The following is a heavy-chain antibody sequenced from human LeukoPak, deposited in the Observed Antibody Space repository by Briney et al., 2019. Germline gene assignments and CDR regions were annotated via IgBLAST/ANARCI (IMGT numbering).Heavy chain of an antibody. V-gene: IGHV3-11*01. Sequence: GGSLRLSCAASGFTFRDYYMSWIRQTPGKGLEWVSYISSTGHSIYYADSVKGRFTISRDDPNNSVYLQMNSLRAEDTAVYYCARGSKRFLEYFDYWGQGTPVTVS. D-gene: IGHD3-3*01. J-gene: IGHJ4*02. CDR3: ARGSKRFLEYFDY. CDR1: GFTFRDYY. CDR2: ISSTGHSI.